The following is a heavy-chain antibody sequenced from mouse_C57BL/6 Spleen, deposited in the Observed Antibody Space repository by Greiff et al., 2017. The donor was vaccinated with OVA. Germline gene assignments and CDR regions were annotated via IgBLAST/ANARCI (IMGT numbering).Heavy chain of an antibody. D-gene: IGHD1-1*01. Sequence: VQLQQPGAELVKPGASVKLSCQASCYTFTRYWMQWVKQRPGQGLSLIWEVDPSDSYTNYNQKFKGKATLTVDTSSSTAYMQLSSLTSEDSAVYYCARWSYGSSTDYWGQGTTLTVSS. J-gene: IGHJ2*01. CDR2: VDPSDSYT. CDR1: CYTFTRYW. V-gene: IGHV1-50*01. CDR3: ARWSYGSSTDY.